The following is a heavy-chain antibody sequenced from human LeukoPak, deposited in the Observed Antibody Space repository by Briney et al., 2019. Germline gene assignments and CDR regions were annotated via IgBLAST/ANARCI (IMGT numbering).Heavy chain of an antibody. D-gene: IGHD5-12*01. CDR3: ARRRDRGYDFDS. V-gene: IGHV4-39*01. J-gene: IGHJ4*02. CDR1: GFTFTSYE. Sequence: LRLSCAASGFTFTSYEMNWVRQPPGERLEWIGSIYYSGSTYYNPSLKSRVTMSVDTSNNQFSLKLSSVTATDTAVYYCARRRDRGYDFDSWGRGALVTVSS. CDR2: IYYSGST.